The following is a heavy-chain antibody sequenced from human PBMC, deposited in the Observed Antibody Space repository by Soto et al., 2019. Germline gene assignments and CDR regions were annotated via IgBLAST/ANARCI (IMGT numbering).Heavy chain of an antibody. V-gene: IGHV3-21*01. CDR1: GFTFSEYG. Sequence: PGGSLRLSCADSGFTFSEYGMNWVRQAPGKGLEWVSSISSSSSYIYYADSVKGRFTISRDNAKNSLYLQMNSLRAEDTAVYYCAGGGPNYDFWSGYYMSVWGQGTTVTVSS. D-gene: IGHD3-3*01. CDR2: ISSSSSYI. J-gene: IGHJ6*02. CDR3: AGGGPNYDFWSGYYMSV.